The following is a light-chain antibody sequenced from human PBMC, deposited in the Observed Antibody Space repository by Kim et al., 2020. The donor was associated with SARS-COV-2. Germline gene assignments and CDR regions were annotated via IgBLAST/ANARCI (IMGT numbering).Light chain of an antibody. Sequence: EIVMTRSPATLSVSPGERATLSCRASQSVSSNLAWYQQKPGQAPRLLIYGASTRATGIPARFSGGGSGTEFTLTISSLQSEDFAVYYCQQYNNWPPAYTFGQGTKLEI. CDR2: GAS. CDR1: QSVSSN. V-gene: IGKV3-15*01. J-gene: IGKJ2*01. CDR3: QQYNNWPPAYT.